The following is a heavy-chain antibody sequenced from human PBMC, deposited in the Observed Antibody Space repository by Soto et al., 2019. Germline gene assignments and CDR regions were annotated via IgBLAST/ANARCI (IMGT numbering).Heavy chain of an antibody. CDR1: GFTFMNYW. CDR2: IKQDASEN. J-gene: IGHJ3*02. Sequence: EVQVVESGGGLVQPGGSLRLSCAASGFTFMNYWMTWVRQAPGKGLEWVANIKQDASENFYVDSVKGRFTISRDNAKNSLYLQMNSLRVEDTAVYYCARDSGPRGYDAFDIWGQGTMVTVSS. CDR3: ARDSGPRGYDAFDI. D-gene: IGHD2-8*02. V-gene: IGHV3-7*04.